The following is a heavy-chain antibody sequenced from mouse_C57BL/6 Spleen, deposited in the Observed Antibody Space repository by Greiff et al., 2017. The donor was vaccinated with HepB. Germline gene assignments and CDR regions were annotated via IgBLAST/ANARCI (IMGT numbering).Heavy chain of an antibody. J-gene: IGHJ2*01. CDR2: INPGSGGT. CDR1: GYAFTNYL. V-gene: IGHV1-54*01. CDR3: ARHGDY. Sequence: LQESGAELVRPGTSVKVSCKASGYAFTNYLIEWVKQRPGQGLEWIGVINPGSGGTNYNEKFKGKATLTADKSSSTAYMQLSSLTSEDSAVYFWARHGDYWGQGTTLTVSS.